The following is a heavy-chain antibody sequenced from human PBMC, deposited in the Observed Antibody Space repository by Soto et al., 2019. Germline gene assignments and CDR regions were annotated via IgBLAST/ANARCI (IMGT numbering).Heavy chain of an antibody. CDR3: XXXXXXXXXXXXXYYYGMDV. Sequence: QVQLVQSGAEEKKPGASVKVSCKASGYTFTSYAMHWVRQAPGQRLEWMGWINAGNGNTKYSQKFQGRVTITRDTXXXXXXXXXXXXXXXXXXXXXXXXXXXXXXXXXXXYYYGMDVWGQGTTVTVS. J-gene: IGHJ6*02. CDR2: INAGNGNT. CDR1: GYTFTSYA. V-gene: IGHV1-3*05.